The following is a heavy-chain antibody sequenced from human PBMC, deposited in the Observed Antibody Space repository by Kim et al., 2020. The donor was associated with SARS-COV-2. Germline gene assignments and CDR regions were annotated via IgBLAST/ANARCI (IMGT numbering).Heavy chain of an antibody. Sequence: ASVKVSCKASGYTFTGYYMHWVRQAPGQGLEWMGRINPNSGGTNYAQKFQGRVTMTRDTSISTAYMELSRLRSDDTAVYYCARDRGTVDFENWFDPWGQGNLVTVSS. J-gene: IGHJ5*01. CDR1: GYTFTGYY. V-gene: IGHV1-2*06. CDR2: INPNSGGT. D-gene: IGHD4-17*01. CDR3: ARDRGTVDFENWFDP.